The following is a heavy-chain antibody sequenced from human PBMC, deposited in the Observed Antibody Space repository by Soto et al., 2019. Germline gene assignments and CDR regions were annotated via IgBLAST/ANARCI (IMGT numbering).Heavy chain of an antibody. D-gene: IGHD3-22*01. J-gene: IGHJ5*02. Sequence: SVKVSCKASGGTFNSYDINWVRQAPGQGLEWMGGIIPIVETPKYAQKFQGRVTITADESTNTVYMELSSLRSEDTAMYYCARLSRPNYYDTSGFFKDNWFDPWG. CDR3: ARLSRPNYYDTSGFFKDNWFDP. V-gene: IGHV1-69*13. CDR2: IIPIVETP. CDR1: GGTFNSYD.